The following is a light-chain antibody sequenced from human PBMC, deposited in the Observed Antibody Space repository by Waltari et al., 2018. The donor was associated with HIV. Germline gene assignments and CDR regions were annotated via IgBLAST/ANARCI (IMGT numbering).Light chain of an antibody. CDR2: NTH. V-gene: IGLV8-61*01. Sequence: QTVVTQEPSFSVSPGETVTLTCGLTSGSVSPSFYPSWYQQTPGQAPRTLIYNTHTRSSGVPDRFSGSILGNKAALTITGAQADDDSDYYCVLNMRSGLNLDSGLWVFGGGTKLTVL. J-gene: IGLJ3*02. CDR1: SGSVSPSFY. CDR3: VLNMRSGLNLDSGLWV.